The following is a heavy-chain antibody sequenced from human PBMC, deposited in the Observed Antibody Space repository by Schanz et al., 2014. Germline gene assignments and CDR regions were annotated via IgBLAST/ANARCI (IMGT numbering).Heavy chain of an antibody. V-gene: IGHV3-30*04. Sequence: QVQLVESGGGVVQPGRSLRLSCAASGFTFSSYAMHWVRQATGKGLEWVAVISYDGSNKYYADSVKGRFTISRDNSKNTLYLQMNSLRAEDTAVYYCARDPSGSYGWFDPWGQGTLVTVSS. CDR2: ISYDGSNK. J-gene: IGHJ5*02. CDR3: ARDPSGSYGWFDP. D-gene: IGHD1-26*01. CDR1: GFTFSSYA.